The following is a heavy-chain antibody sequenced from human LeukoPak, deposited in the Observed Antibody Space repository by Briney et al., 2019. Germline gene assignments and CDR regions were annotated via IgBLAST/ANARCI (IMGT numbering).Heavy chain of an antibody. Sequence: SETLSLTCTVSGGSISSYYWSWIRQPPGKGLEWIGYIYYSGSTNYNPSLKSRVTISVDTSKNQFSLKLSSVTAADTAVYYCARRLGYSDAFDIWGQGTMVTISS. CDR3: ARRLGYSDAFDI. D-gene: IGHD5-18*01. CDR2: IYYSGST. CDR1: GGSISSYY. J-gene: IGHJ3*02. V-gene: IGHV4-59*08.